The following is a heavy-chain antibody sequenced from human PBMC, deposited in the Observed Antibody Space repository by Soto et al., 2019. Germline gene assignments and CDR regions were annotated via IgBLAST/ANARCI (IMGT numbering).Heavy chain of an antibody. J-gene: IGHJ6*02. Sequence: SETLSLTCTVSGDSISSGYHWAWIRQPPGMRLEWVASIFHTGTTYYNPSLTSRVTISVDTSKNQFSLKLSSVTAADSAVYYCAMGKDRGMDVWGQGTTVTV. V-gene: IGHV4-38-2*02. CDR1: GDSISSGYH. D-gene: IGHD7-27*01. CDR3: AMGKDRGMDV. CDR2: IFHTGTT.